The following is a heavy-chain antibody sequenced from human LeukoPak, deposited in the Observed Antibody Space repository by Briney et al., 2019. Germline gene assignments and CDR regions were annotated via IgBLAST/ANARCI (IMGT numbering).Heavy chain of an antibody. Sequence: GGSLRLSCAASGFTFSSYEMNWVRQAPGKGLEWVSYISSSGSTIYYADSVKGRFTISRDNAKNSLYLQMNSLRADDTAVYYCARDQDIVATTPYYFDYWGQGTLVTVSS. CDR2: ISSSGSTI. CDR1: GFTFSSYE. CDR3: ARDQDIVATTPYYFDY. D-gene: IGHD5-12*01. V-gene: IGHV3-48*03. J-gene: IGHJ4*02.